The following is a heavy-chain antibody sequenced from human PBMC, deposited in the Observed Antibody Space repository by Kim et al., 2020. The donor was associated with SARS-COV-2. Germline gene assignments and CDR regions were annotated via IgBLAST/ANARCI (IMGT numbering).Heavy chain of an antibody. CDR2: INPSTRLA. D-gene: IGHD5-12*01. Sequence: ASVKVSCKASGYTFTAYYIHWVRLAPGQGLEWMGRINPSTRLAHYAQNFQGRVTVTSDPSIATASMELTSLTSDDTAVYYCARGHSGLDIGTGRLDPWGPGTLVTVSS. V-gene: IGHV1-2*06. J-gene: IGHJ5*02. CDR1: GYTFTAYY. CDR3: ARGHSGLDIGTGRLDP.